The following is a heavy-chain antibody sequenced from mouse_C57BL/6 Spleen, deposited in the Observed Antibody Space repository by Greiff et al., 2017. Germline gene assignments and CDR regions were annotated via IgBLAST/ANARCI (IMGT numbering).Heavy chain of an antibody. CDR1: GFSLTSYA. CDR2: IWPGGGT. V-gene: IGHV2-9-1*01. D-gene: IGHD1-1*01. CDR3: ASITTVVRAMDY. Sequence: QVQLKESGPGLVAPSQSLSITCTVSGFSLTSYAISWVRQPPGQGLEWLGVIWPGGGTNYNSALKSRLSISKDNSKSQVFLKMNSLQTDDTARYYCASITTVVRAMDYWGQGTSVTVSS. J-gene: IGHJ4*01.